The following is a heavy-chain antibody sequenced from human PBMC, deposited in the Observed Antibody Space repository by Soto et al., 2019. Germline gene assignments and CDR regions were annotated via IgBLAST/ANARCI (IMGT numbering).Heavy chain of an antibody. CDR1: GGTFSSHA. CDR2: IMPVFGKP. V-gene: IGHV1-69*13. Sequence: SVKVSCKSSGGTFSSHAINWVRQAPGQGLEWMGGIMPVFGKPNYAQRFQGRVTITADESTSTAYMELSSLRSEDTAVYYCARGREMATTKYYFDYWGQGTLVTVS. CDR3: ARGREMATTKYYFDY. J-gene: IGHJ4*02. D-gene: IGHD5-12*01.